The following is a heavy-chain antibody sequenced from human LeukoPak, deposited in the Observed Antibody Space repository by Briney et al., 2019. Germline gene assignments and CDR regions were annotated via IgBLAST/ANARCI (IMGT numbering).Heavy chain of an antibody. CDR3: ARDGYSYGYYYYYYYMDV. CDR1: GGSFSGYY. D-gene: IGHD5-18*01. J-gene: IGHJ6*03. Sequence: SETLSLTCAVYGGSFSGYYWSWIRQPPGKGLEWIGEINHSGSTNYNPSLKSRVTISVDTSKNQVSLKLRSVTAADTAVYYCARDGYSYGYYYYYYYMDVWGKGTTVTISS. V-gene: IGHV4-34*01. CDR2: INHSGST.